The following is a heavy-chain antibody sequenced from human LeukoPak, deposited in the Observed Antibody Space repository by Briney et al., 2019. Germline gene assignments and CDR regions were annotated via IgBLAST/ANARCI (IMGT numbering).Heavy chain of an antibody. Sequence: PGGSLRLSCAASGFTFNNSAMIWVRQAPGKGLEWVSSISGGGETTYYADSAKGRFTISSDNSQNTLYLQMHGLRAEGTAVYSCARDYADYVGYFFFDYWGQGTLVTVSS. J-gene: IGHJ4*02. CDR1: GFTFNNSA. V-gene: IGHV3-23*01. D-gene: IGHD4-17*01. CDR3: ARDYADYVGYFFFDY. CDR2: ISGGGETT.